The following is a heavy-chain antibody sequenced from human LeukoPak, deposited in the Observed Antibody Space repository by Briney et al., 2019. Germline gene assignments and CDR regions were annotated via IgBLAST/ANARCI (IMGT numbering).Heavy chain of an antibody. V-gene: IGHV1-2*02. D-gene: IGHD6-13*01. Sequence: ASVKVSCKASGYTFTGYYMHWVRQAPGQGLEWMGWINPNSGGTNYAQKFQGRVTMTRDTSISTAYMELSRLRSDDTAVYYCARDWAAAATGGWFDPWGQGTLVTVSS. J-gene: IGHJ5*02. CDR1: GYTFTGYY. CDR3: ARDWAAAATGGWFDP. CDR2: INPNSGGT.